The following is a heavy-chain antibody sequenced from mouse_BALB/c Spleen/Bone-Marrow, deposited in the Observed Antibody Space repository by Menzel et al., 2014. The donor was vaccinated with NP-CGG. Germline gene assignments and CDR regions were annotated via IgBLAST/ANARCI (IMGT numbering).Heavy chain of an antibody. J-gene: IGHJ4*01. CDR2: INPGSGGT. V-gene: IGHV1-54*01. CDR3: ARSGYGNYFYAMDY. CDR1: GYAFTNYL. D-gene: IGHD2-10*02. Sequence: VQLQESGAELVRPGTSVKLSCKASGYAFTNYLIEWVKQRPGQGLEWIGVINPGSGGTNYNEKFKGKATLTADKSSSTAYMQLSSLTSDDSAVYFCARSGYGNYFYAMDYWGQGTSVTVSS.